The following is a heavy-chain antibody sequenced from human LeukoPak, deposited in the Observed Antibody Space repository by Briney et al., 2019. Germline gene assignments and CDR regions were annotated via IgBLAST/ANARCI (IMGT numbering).Heavy chain of an antibody. D-gene: IGHD7-27*01. CDR2: IYSDGTT. CDR3: ARDPGFDAFDI. J-gene: IGHJ3*02. V-gene: IGHV3-53*01. Sequence: WVSVIYSDGTTYYADSVKGRFTISRDNSKNTVYLRMNSLRAEDTAVYYCARDPGFDAFDIWGQGTMVTVSS.